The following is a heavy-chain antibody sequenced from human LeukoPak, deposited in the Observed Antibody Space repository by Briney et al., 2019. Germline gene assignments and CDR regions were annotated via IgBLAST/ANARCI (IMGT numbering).Heavy chain of an antibody. CDR3: ASSGYCTGGACAVV. J-gene: IGHJ6*02. CDR2: IYYSGST. CDR1: GYSVSSSNW. Sequence: SSETLSLTCAVSGYSVSSSNWWGWIRQPPGKGLEWIGYIYYSGSTYYNPSLKSRLTMSVDTSKNQFSLKLSSVTAVDTAVYFCASSGYCTGGACAVVWGQGTTVTVSS. V-gene: IGHV4-28*01. D-gene: IGHD2-8*02.